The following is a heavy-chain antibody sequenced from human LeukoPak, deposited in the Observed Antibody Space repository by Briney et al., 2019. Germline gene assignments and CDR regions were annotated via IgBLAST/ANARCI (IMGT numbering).Heavy chain of an antibody. CDR2: ISGSGGST. CDR3: AKDRGVGWNYVIFDY. Sequence: PGGSLRLSCAASGFSFSGHSMTWIRQAPGKGLEWVSAISGSGGSTYYADSVKGRFTISRDNSKNTPYLQMNSLRAEDTAVYYCAKDRGVGWNYVIFDYWGQGTLVTVSS. J-gene: IGHJ4*02. CDR1: GFSFSGHS. V-gene: IGHV3-23*01. D-gene: IGHD1-7*01.